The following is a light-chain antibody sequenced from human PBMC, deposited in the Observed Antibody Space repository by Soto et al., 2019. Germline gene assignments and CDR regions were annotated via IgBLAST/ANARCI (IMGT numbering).Light chain of an antibody. V-gene: IGKV1-39*01. J-gene: IGKJ1*01. CDR2: AAS. CDR1: QSSGKY. Sequence: DIQMTQSPSSLSASEGDRVTITCRASQSSGKYLNWYQQKPGKATKLLIYAASSLQSGVPSRFSGSGSGTDFTLNIRGLQHEDFATYYCQQSSTTPCKFVQGTRVEMK. CDR3: QQSSTTPCK.